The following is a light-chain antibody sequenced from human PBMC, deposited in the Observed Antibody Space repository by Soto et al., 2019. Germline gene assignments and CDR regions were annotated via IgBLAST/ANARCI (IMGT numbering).Light chain of an antibody. CDR2: DVS. J-gene: IGLJ3*02. CDR3: CSYAGSYTLV. Sequence: QSALTQPRSVSGSPGQSVTIYCTGTSSDVGGYNYVSWYQQHPGKAPKLMIYDVSKRPSGVPDRFSGSKSGNTASLTISGLHAEDEADYYCCSYAGSYTLVFGGRTKLTVL. V-gene: IGLV2-11*01. CDR1: SSDVGGYNY.